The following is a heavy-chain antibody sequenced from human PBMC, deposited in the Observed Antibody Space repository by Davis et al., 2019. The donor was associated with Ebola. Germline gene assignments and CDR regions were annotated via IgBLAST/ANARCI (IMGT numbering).Heavy chain of an antibody. J-gene: IGHJ3*01. CDR3: ASPRRTATVNDAFDF. Sequence: MPSETLSLTCTVSGASISSRSYYWGWIRQPPGKGLEWVGSFSYGDNTHYYNPSLRSRVTISVDTSRNQFSLKLSSVTAADTAVYYCASPRRTATVNDAFDFWGQGTMVTVSS. CDR1: GASISSRSYY. D-gene: IGHD6-13*01. V-gene: IGHV4-39*01. CDR2: FSYGDNTH.